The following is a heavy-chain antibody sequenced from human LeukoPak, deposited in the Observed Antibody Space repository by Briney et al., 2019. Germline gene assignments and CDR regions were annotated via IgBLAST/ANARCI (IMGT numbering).Heavy chain of an antibody. CDR2: INPNSGGT. V-gene: IGHV1-2*02. CDR3: ASGLWVTAIEEGPIGNNDF. CDR1: GYTFTGYY. J-gene: IGHJ4*02. D-gene: IGHD2-21*02. Sequence: ASVKVSCKASGYTFTGYYMYWVRQAPGQGLEWMGWINPNSGGTNHAQKFQGRVTMTRDTSISTAYMELSRLRSDDTAVYYCASGLWVTAIEEGPIGNNDFWGQGTLVTASS.